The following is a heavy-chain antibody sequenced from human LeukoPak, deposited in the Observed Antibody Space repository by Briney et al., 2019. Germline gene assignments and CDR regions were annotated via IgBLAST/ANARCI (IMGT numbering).Heavy chain of an antibody. CDR2: ISYDGSNK. J-gene: IGHJ6*02. Sequence: GGSLRLSCAASGFTVSSNFMSWVRQAPGKGLEWVAVISYDGSNKHYADSVKGRFTISRDNSKNTLYLQMNSLRAEDTAVYYCAKDDTTMVRGVIVGMDVWGQGTTVTVSS. CDR3: AKDDTTMVRGVIVGMDV. D-gene: IGHD3-10*01. CDR1: GFTVSSNF. V-gene: IGHV3-30*18.